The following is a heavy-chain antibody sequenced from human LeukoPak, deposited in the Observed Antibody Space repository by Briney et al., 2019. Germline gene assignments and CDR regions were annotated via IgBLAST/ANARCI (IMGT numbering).Heavy chain of an antibody. V-gene: IGHV3-30*03. CDR1: GFTFSSYG. Sequence: GSLRLSFAASGFTFSSYGMHWVRQAPGKGLEGGAVILYDGSNKYYADSVKGRFNISRDNSKNTLYLQMNSLRAEDTAVYYCATEDEDYYYYMDVWGKGTTVTVSS. CDR2: ILYDGSNK. J-gene: IGHJ6*03. CDR3: ATEDEDYYYYMDV. D-gene: IGHD2-15*01.